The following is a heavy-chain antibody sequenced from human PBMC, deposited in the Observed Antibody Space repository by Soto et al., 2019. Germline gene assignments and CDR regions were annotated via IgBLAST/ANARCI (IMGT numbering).Heavy chain of an antibody. Sequence: QVQLVESGGGVVQPGRSLRLSCAASGFTFSSYGMHWVRQAPGKGLEWVAVISYDGSNKYYADSVKGRFTISRDNSKNTVHLQMNRLRDEDTAVDYCTKDRHYMVRGVDPYYYYYYGMDVWGQGTTVTVSS. CDR1: GFTFSSYG. D-gene: IGHD3-10*01. CDR3: TKDRHYMVRGVDPYYYYYYGMDV. CDR2: ISYDGSNK. V-gene: IGHV3-30*18. J-gene: IGHJ6*02.